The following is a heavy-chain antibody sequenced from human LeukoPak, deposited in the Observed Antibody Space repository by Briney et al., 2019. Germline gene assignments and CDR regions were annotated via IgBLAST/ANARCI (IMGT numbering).Heavy chain of an antibody. D-gene: IGHD2/OR15-2a*01. CDR1: GFTFNNYA. Sequence: GGSLRLSCAASGFTFNNYAMSWVRQAPGKGLKWVSTISGSGGSTYYADSVKGRFTISRDNSKNTLHLQMNSLRAEDTAVYYCARGLKYGPSKDYWGQGTLVTVSS. CDR3: ARGLKYGPSKDY. V-gene: IGHV3-23*01. J-gene: IGHJ4*02. CDR2: ISGSGGST.